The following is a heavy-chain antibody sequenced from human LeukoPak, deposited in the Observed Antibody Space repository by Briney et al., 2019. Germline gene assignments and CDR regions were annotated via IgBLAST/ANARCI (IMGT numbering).Heavy chain of an antibody. J-gene: IGHJ1*01. CDR3: AKDDAWGRYKD. D-gene: IGHD3-16*01. CDR1: GFTFNSYS. Sequence: GGSLRLSCAASGFTFNSYSMNWVRQAPGKGLEWVSSISGSNSYIYYADSMKGRFTISRDNSKNTVSLQMNSLRGDDTAVYYCAKDDAWGRYKDWGQGTLVTVSS. CDR2: ISGSNSYI. V-gene: IGHV3-21*04.